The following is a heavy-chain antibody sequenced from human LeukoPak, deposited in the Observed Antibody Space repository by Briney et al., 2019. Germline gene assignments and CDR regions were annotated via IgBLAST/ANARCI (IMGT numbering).Heavy chain of an antibody. J-gene: IGHJ4*02. V-gene: IGHV1-2*06. D-gene: IGHD2-15*01. CDR1: GYTFTDYY. CDR3: ARGGVAVAGQIDY. Sequence: ASVKVSCKASGYTFTDYYVHWVRQAPGQGLEGMGRINPNSGGTNYALKFQGKVTMTRDTSISTAYMELRRLRSDDTAVYYCARGGVAVAGQIDYWGQGTLVTVSS. CDR2: INPNSGGT.